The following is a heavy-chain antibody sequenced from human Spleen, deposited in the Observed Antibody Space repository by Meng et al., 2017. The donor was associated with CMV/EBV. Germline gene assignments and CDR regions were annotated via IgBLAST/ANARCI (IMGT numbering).Heavy chain of an antibody. CDR3: AKSLLAVAPFDY. D-gene: IGHD6-19*01. J-gene: IGHJ4*02. CDR2: ISGSGGST. Sequence: CAASGFTFRTYGMHWVRQAPGKGLEWVSAISGSGGSTYYADSVKGRFTISRDNSKNTLYLQMNSLRAEDTAVYYCAKSLLAVAPFDYWGQGTLVTVSS. CDR1: GFTFRTYG. V-gene: IGHV3-23*01.